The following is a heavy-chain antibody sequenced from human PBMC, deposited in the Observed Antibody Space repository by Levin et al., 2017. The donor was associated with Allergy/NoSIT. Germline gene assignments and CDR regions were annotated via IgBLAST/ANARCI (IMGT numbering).Heavy chain of an antibody. CDR3: ARGPATVVTAL. Sequence: QSGGSLRLSCAASGFMFSSYWMSWVRHTPGKGLEWVANIKQDGSHSNYVDSVKGRFTISRDNAKNSLYLQMNSLRDEDTAVYYCARGPATVVTALWGQGTPVTVSS. CDR2: IKQDGSHS. J-gene: IGHJ4*02. CDR1: GFMFSSYW. D-gene: IGHD2-21*02. V-gene: IGHV3-7*01.